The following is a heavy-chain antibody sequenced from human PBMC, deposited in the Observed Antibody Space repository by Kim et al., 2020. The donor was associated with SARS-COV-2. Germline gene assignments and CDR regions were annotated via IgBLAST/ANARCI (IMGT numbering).Heavy chain of an antibody. Sequence: GGSLRLSCEGSGFTFSRYAISWVSQAPGRGPEWVASVNNGGNPYYADPGKGRFTVSRDNARNTLYLQMDRLRAEDTALYYCAKDHESRGWPTFDYWGQGTQVTVSS. D-gene: IGHD2-2*01. CDR3: AKDHESRGWPTFDY. CDR1: GFTFSRYA. J-gene: IGHJ4*02. V-gene: IGHV3-23*01. CDR2: VNNGGNP.